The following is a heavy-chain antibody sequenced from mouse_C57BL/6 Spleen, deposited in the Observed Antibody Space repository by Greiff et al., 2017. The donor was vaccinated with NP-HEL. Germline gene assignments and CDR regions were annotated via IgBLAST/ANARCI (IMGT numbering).Heavy chain of an antibody. D-gene: IGHD1-1*01. CDR2: INYDGSST. J-gene: IGHJ1*03. V-gene: IGHV5-16*01. CDR3: AREDYGSSFDV. CDR1: GFTFSDYY. Sequence: DVQLVESEGGLVQPGSSMKLSCTASGFTFSDYYMAWVRQVPEKGLEWVANINYDGSSTYYLDSLKSRFIISRDNAKNILYLQMSSLKSEDTATYYCAREDYGSSFDVWGTGTTVTVSS.